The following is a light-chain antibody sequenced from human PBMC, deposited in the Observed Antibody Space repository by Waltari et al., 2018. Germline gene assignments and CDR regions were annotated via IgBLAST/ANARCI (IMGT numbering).Light chain of an antibody. J-gene: IGKJ3*01. V-gene: IGKV1-16*01. Sequence: DIQMTQSPSSLSASVGDRVTITCRASQDITNYLAWFQQKPGEAPKSLIYAASYLQSGVPSRFSGSASGTDFTLTISSLQPEDFATYYCQQYNTYPFTFGPGTKVDFK. CDR3: QQYNTYPFT. CDR1: QDITNY. CDR2: AAS.